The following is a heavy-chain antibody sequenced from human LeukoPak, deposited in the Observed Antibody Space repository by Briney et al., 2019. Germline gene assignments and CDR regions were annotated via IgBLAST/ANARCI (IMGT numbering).Heavy chain of an antibody. D-gene: IGHD2-2*01. V-gene: IGHV3-23*01. CDR3: ARDTPVPTIIPGV. CDR1: GFTFSSYA. J-gene: IGHJ4*02. CDR2: VSGSGAHT. Sequence: GGSLRLSCAASGFTFSSYAMTWVRQAPGKGLQWVSAVSGSGAHTYYADSVKGRFTISRDDAKNSLYLQMNSLRHDDTAVYYCARDTPVPTIIPGVWGQGTLVAASS.